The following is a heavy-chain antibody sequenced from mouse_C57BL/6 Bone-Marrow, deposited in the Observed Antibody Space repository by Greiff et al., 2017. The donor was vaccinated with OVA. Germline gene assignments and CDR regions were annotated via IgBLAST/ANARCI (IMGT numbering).Heavy chain of an antibody. D-gene: IGHD1-1*01. J-gene: IGHJ3*01. CDR1: GFTFSDYG. CDR2: ISSGSSTI. V-gene: IGHV5-17*01. CDR3: ARGIYPFAY. Sequence: VQVVESGGGLVKPGGSLKLSCAASGFTFSDYGMHWVRQAPEKGLEWVAYISSGSSTIYYADTVKGRFTISRDNAKNTLFLQMTSLRSEDTAMYYCARGIYPFAYWGQGTLVTVSA.